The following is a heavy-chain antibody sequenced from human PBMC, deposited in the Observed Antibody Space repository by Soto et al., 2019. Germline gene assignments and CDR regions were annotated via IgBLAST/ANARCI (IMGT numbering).Heavy chain of an antibody. Sequence: GASVKVSCKASGGTFSSYAISWVRQAPGQGLEWMGGIIPIFGTANYAQKFRGRVTITADESTSTAYMELSSLRSEDTAVYYCARGGYYDSSGYSFFDYWGQGTLVTVSS. D-gene: IGHD3-22*01. CDR2: IIPIFGTA. CDR3: ARGGYYDSSGYSFFDY. V-gene: IGHV1-69*13. J-gene: IGHJ4*02. CDR1: GGTFSSYA.